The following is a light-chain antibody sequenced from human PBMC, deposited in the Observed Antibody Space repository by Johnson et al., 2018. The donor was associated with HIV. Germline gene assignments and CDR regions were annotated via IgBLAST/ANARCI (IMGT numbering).Light chain of an antibody. Sequence: QSVLTQPPSVSAAPGQKVTISCSGSNSNIGNNYVSWYQQLPGTAPKLLLYERTNRPSGFPDRFSGSKTGTSAPRAISGLQTGDVADYYCGTWDSSLSDYVFGTGTKVTVL. CDR1: NSNIGNNY. V-gene: IGLV1-51*02. J-gene: IGLJ1*01. CDR2: ERT. CDR3: GTWDSSLSDYV.